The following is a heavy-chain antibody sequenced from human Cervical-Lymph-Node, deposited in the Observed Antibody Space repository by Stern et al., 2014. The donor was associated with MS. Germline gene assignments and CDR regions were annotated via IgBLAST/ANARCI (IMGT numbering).Heavy chain of an antibody. V-gene: IGHV3-30-3*01. CDR3: ARDHGSYFPPVFDY. Sequence: VQLVESGGGVVQPGRSLRLSCAASGFTFNNYAVYWVRQAPGKGLEWVAFISYDGSTKYYADSVKGRFTVSRDNSKNTVYLQMDSLRAEDTAVFYCARDHGSYFPPVFDYWGQGTLVTVSS. CDR1: GFTFNNYA. J-gene: IGHJ4*02. CDR2: ISYDGSTK. D-gene: IGHD1-26*01.